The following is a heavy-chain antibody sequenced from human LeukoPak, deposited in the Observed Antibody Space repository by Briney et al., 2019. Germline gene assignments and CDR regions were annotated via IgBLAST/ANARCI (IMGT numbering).Heavy chain of an antibody. V-gene: IGHV1-69*13. CDR2: IIPIFGTA. Sequence: ASVKVSCKASGGTFSSYAISWVRQAPGQGLEWMGGIIPIFGTANYAQKFQGRVTITADESTSTAYMELSSLRSEDTAVYYCARSYYDSSGYYYVDYWGQGTLVTVSS. D-gene: IGHD3-22*01. J-gene: IGHJ4*02. CDR3: ARSYYDSSGYYYVDY. CDR1: GGTFSSYA.